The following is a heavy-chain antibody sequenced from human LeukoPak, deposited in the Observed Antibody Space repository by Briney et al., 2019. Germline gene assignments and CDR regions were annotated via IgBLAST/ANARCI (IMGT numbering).Heavy chain of an antibody. V-gene: IGHV1-18*01. D-gene: IGHD6-19*01. J-gene: IGHJ3*02. CDR2: ISAYNGNT. CDR3: ARGAVAGTASKGGAFDI. Sequence: ASVKVSCKASGYTFTSYGISWVRQAPRQGLEWMGWISAYNGNTKYAQKLQGRVTMTTDTSTSTAYMELRSLRSDDTAVYYCARGAVAGTASKGGAFDIWGQGTMVTVSS. CDR1: GYTFTSYG.